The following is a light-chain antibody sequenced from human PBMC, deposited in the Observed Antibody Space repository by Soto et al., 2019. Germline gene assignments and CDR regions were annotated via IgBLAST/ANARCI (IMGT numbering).Light chain of an antibody. Sequence: QSALTQPPSASGSPGQSVTISCIGTASDIGRYNYVSWYQHHPGKAPKLIIYEVTKRPSGVPDRFSGSKSGNTASLTVSGLQADDEADYYCNSYVGSSNYVFGTGTKVTV. CDR2: EVT. CDR3: NSYVGSSNYV. CDR1: ASDIGRYNY. V-gene: IGLV2-8*01. J-gene: IGLJ1*01.